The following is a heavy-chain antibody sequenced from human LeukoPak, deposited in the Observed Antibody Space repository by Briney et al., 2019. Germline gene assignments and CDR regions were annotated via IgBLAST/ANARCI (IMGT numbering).Heavy chain of an antibody. J-gene: IGHJ1*01. D-gene: IGHD4-11*01. CDR1: GYTFTNYG. CDR3: ARDKAVTTEVTQYFQH. CDR2: ISAYNGYT. V-gene: IGHV1-18*01. Sequence: ASVKVSCKASGYTFTNYGVSWMRQAPGQGLEWMGWISAYNGYTNYAQKFQFRVTMTTDTSTSTAYMELRSLTSDDTAVYYCARDKAVTTEVTQYFQHWGQGTLVTVSS.